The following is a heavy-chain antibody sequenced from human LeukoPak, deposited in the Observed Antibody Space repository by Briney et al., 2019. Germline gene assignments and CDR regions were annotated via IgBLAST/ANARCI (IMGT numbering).Heavy chain of an antibody. CDR3: AAVKGIAARKGPFDY. Sequence: SETLSLTCTVSGGSISSYYWSWIRQPPGKGLEWIGYIYYSGSTNYNPSLKSRVTISVDTSKNQFSLKLSSVTAADTAVYYCAAVKGIAARKGPFDYWGQGTLVTVSS. CDR2: IYYSGST. CDR1: GGSISSYY. D-gene: IGHD6-6*01. V-gene: IGHV4-59*08. J-gene: IGHJ4*02.